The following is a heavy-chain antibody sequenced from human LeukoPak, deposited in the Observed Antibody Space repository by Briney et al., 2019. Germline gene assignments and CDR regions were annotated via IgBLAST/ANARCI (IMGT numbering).Heavy chain of an antibody. V-gene: IGHV4-34*01. CDR2: INHSGST. CDR1: GGSFSGYY. J-gene: IGHJ4*02. CDR3: ARGRYSGSYWGD. D-gene: IGHD1-26*01. Sequence: SETLSLTCAVYGGSFSGYYWSWIRQPPGKGLEWIGEINHSGSTNYNPSLKSRVTISVDTSKNQFSLKLSSVTAADTAVYYCARGRYSGSYWGDWGQGTLVTVSS.